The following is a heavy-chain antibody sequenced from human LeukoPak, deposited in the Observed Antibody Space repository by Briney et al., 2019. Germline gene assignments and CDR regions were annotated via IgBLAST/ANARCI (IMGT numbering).Heavy chain of an antibody. D-gene: IGHD2-2*01. CDR3: ARGYCSSTSCSKNWFDP. J-gene: IGHJ5*02. CDR2: IYYSGST. V-gene: IGHV4-31*03. Sequence: SETLSLTCTVSGGSISSGGYYWSRIRQHPGKGLEWIGYIYYSGSTYYNPSLKSRVTISVDTSKNQFSLKLSSVTAADTAVYYCARGYCSSTSCSKNWFDPWGQGTLVTVSS. CDR1: GGSISSGGYY.